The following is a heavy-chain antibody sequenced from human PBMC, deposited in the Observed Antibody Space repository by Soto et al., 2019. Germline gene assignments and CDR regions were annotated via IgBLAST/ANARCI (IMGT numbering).Heavy chain of an antibody. CDR3: AKVSSAWYAGFFDL. CDR2: LSDSGGSI. J-gene: IGHJ4*02. CDR1: GFTFNRHA. Sequence: EVQLLESGGGLVQPGGSLRLSCTASGFTFNRHAMTWVRQAPGKGLEWVSGLSDSGGSIYYADSVKGRFTISRDNSMNTLDLQMITLRAEDTAAYYCAKVSSAWYAGFFDLWGQGTLVTVSS. V-gene: IGHV3-23*01. D-gene: IGHD2-8*01.